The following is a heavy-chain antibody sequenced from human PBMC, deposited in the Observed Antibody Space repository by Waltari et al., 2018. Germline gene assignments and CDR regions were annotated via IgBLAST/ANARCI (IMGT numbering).Heavy chain of an antibody. CDR2: FDPEHGNT. CDR3: TTDLTSTAYSYDF. D-gene: IGHD3-22*01. Sequence: QVHLVQSGPEVKKPGASVKVSCKISGYTLPEVSMHWVRQAPGKGLEWMGGFDPEHGNTMYAPKLQGRLTLTEDTSTDTAYMELNSLRSEDTALYFCTTDLTSTAYSYDFWGQGTLVTVSS. CDR1: GYTLPEVS. J-gene: IGHJ4*02. V-gene: IGHV1-24*01.